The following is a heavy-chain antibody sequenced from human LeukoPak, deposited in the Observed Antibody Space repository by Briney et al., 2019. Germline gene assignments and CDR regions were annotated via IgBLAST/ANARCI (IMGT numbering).Heavy chain of an antibody. CDR3: ARGTNGFDS. Sequence: PGGSLRLSCAVSGFTFSSYWMTWARHAPGRGREWVANIKQDGSEKYYVDSVKGRFTISRDNDKNSQYQQMNGLRAEDTAVYYGARGTNGFDSLGQGTLVTVSS. V-gene: IGHV3-7*04. CDR2: IKQDGSEK. CDR1: GFTFSSYW. J-gene: IGHJ5*01.